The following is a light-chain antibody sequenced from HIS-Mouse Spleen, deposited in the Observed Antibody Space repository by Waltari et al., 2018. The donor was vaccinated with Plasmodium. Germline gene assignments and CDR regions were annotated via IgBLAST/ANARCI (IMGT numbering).Light chain of an antibody. CDR2: AAS. J-gene: IGKJ4*01. V-gene: IGKV1-9*01. CDR3: QQLNSYPLT. Sequence: DIQLTQSPSFLSASVGDRVTITCRASQGISSYLAWYPQKPGKAPKLLIYAASTLQSGVPSRFSGSGSGTEFTLTISSLQPEDFATYYCQQLNSYPLTVGGGTKVEIK. CDR1: QGISSY.